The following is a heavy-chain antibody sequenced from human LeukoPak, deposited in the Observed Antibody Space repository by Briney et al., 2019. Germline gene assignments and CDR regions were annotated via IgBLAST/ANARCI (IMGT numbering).Heavy chain of an antibody. CDR1: GFTFSSYS. J-gene: IGHJ4*02. V-gene: IGHV3-48*02. Sequence: SGGPLRLSCAPSGFTFSSYSMHWVRQAPGKGLEWVSDISSSGSTIYFADSVKGRFTISRDNAKNSLYLQMNSLRDEDTAVYYCARLEYYYVSGNYYKLFDYWGQGTLVTVCS. D-gene: IGHD3-10*01. CDR2: ISSSGSTI. CDR3: ARLEYYYVSGNYYKLFDY.